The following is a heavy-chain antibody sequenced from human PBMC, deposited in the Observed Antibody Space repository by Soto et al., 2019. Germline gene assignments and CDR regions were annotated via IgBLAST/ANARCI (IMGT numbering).Heavy chain of an antibody. CDR3: AKGGGNSMYYYYGMDV. V-gene: IGHV3-11*01. CDR1: GFDFSDYY. D-gene: IGHD1-26*01. CDR2: ISDSGSTI. Sequence: QVQLVESGGGLVKPGGSLRLSCAASGFDFSDYYMSWIRQAPGKGLEWFSYISDSGSTIYYADSVKGRFTISRDNAKNSLDLQMNSLRAEDTAVYYCAKGGGNSMYYYYGMDVWGQGTTVTVSS. J-gene: IGHJ6*02.